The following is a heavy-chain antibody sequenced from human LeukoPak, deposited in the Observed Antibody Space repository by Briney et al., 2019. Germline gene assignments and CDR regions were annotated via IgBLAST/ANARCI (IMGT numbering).Heavy chain of an antibody. CDR2: IASDGTI. D-gene: IGHD5-18*01. CDR1: GFILSTSE. J-gene: IGHJ6*03. CDR3: ARVGTPMVTIVAPYYMDV. Sequence: GGSLRLSCVASGFILSTSEMNWVRQAPGRGLEWVSFIASDGTIYYADSVKGRFTLSRDNAKNSLYLQMNSLRAEDTAVYYCARVGTPMVTIVAPYYMDVWGKGTTVTVSS. V-gene: IGHV3-48*03.